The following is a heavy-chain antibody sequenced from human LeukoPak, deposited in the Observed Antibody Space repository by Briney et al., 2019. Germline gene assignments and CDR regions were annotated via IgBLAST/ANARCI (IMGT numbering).Heavy chain of an antibody. CDR2: ISWNSGSI. D-gene: IGHD3-10*01. CDR3: AKGTGSYIHDAFDI. J-gene: IGHJ3*02. Sequence: PGGSLRVSCAASGFTFDDYAMHWVRPAPGKGLEGGSGISWNSGSIGYADSVKGRFTLSRDNAKNSLYLQMNGLRAEDTALYYCAKGTGSYIHDAFDIWGQGTMVTVSS. CDR1: GFTFDDYA. V-gene: IGHV3-9*01.